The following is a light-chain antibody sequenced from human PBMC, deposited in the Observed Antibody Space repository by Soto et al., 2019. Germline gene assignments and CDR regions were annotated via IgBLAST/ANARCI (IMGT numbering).Light chain of an antibody. CDR2: GAS. J-gene: IGKJ4*01. CDR1: QRVSNDF. Sequence: EIVLTQPPATLSFSAGERAPLSCRVSQRVSNDFLAWYQQIPGQPPSLLIYGASSRATGIPDSFSGGGSGTDFTLTISRLEPEDFAVYYCQQYGFSPLTFGGGTKVDIK. V-gene: IGKV3-20*01. CDR3: QQYGFSPLT.